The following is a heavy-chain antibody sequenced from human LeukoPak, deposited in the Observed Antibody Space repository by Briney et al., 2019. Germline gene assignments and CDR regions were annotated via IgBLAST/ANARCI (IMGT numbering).Heavy chain of an antibody. Sequence: GGSLRLSCAASGFTFSSYAMSWVRQAPGKGLEWVSAISGSGGSTYYADSVKGRFTISSDNSKNTLYLQMNSLRAEDTAVYYCARSAACSSTSCAMGDAFDIWGQGTMVTVSS. CDR3: ARSAACSSTSCAMGDAFDI. CDR2: ISGSGGST. V-gene: IGHV3-23*01. CDR1: GFTFSSYA. D-gene: IGHD2-2*01. J-gene: IGHJ3*02.